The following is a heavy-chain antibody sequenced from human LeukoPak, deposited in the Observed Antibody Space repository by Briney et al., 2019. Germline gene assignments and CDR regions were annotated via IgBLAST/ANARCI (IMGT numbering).Heavy chain of an antibody. J-gene: IGHJ4*02. CDR3: ARRDRYSWYSFDY. Sequence: GESLKISCTGSGYSFTSYWINWVRQMPGKGLEWMGRIDPSDSYTNYSPSFQGHVTISVDKSISTAYLQWSSLKASDTAMYYCARRDRYSWYSFDYWGQGTPVTVSS. CDR1: GYSFTSYW. D-gene: IGHD6-13*01. CDR2: IDPSDSYT. V-gene: IGHV5-10-1*01.